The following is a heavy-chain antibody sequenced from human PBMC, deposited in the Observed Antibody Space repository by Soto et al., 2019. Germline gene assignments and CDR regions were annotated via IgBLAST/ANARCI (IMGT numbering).Heavy chain of an antibody. CDR1: GYTFTSYD. V-gene: IGHV1-8*01. Sequence: QVQLVQSGAEVKKPGASVKVSCKASGYTFTSYDINWVRQATGQGLEWMGWMNPNSGNTGYAQKFQGRVTMTRDTSRNPAYIALSSLRSEDTAVYYCAREVAGRSYQPIAFWGQGTLVTVSS. CDR3: AREVAGRSYQPIAF. D-gene: IGHD2-15*01. CDR2: MNPNSGNT. J-gene: IGHJ4*02.